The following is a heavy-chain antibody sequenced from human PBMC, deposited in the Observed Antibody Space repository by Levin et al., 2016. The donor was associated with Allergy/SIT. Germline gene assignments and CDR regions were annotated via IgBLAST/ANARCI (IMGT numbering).Heavy chain of an antibody. Sequence: GESLKISCAASGFIFSNYAMTWVRHAPGRGLEWVATISHDGSRKEYADSVRGRFTISRDNFKDTLYLQMSSLRVEDTAVYYCARGFSGNGNWGQGTLVTVSS. CDR1: GFIFSNYA. V-gene: IGHV3-30*03. CDR3: ARGFSGNGN. CDR2: ISHDGSRK. J-gene: IGHJ4*02. D-gene: IGHD3-3*01.